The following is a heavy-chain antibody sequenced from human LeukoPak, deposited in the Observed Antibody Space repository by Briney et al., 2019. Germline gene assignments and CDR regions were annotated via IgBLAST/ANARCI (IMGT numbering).Heavy chain of an antibody. CDR3: ARDLGIAARPGGVDY. CDR2: INPSGGST. CDR1: GYTFTSYY. J-gene: IGHJ4*02. Sequence: ASVKVSCKASGYTFTSYYMHWVRQAPGQGLGWMGIINPSGGSTSYAQKFQGRVTMTRDTSTSTVYMELSSLRSEDTAVYYCARDLGIAARPGGVDYWGQGTLVTVSS. V-gene: IGHV1-46*01. D-gene: IGHD6-6*01.